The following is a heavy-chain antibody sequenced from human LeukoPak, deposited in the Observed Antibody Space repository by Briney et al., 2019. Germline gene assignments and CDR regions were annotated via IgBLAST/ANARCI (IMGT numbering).Heavy chain of an antibody. D-gene: IGHD3-9*01. CDR1: GFTFSSYA. Sequence: GGSLRLSCAASGFTFSSYAMHWVRQAAGKGLEWVSAIGGSGTKTFYAESVKGRFTISRDNSNNILFLQMDSLRAEDTAVYYCARGADSGYSSDNWGQGTLVSVSS. CDR3: ARGADSGYSSDN. CDR2: IGGSGTKT. J-gene: IGHJ4*02. V-gene: IGHV3-23*01.